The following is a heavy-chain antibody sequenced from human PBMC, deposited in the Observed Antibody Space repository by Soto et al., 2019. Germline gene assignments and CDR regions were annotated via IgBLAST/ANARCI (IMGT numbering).Heavy chain of an antibody. CDR1: GYSFTSYG. J-gene: IGHJ5*02. D-gene: IGHD6-19*01. CDR3: ARGDSTGSPRGWFDP. CDR2: ISTYNGDT. V-gene: IGHV1-18*04. Sequence: QVQLVQSVTEVKKPGASVQVSCKASGYSFTSYGINWVRQAPGQGLEWMGWISTYNGDTNYAQKFQGRVTMTTDRSTTTAYMELRRLTSDDTAVYFCARGDSTGSPRGWFDPWGQGTVVTVSS.